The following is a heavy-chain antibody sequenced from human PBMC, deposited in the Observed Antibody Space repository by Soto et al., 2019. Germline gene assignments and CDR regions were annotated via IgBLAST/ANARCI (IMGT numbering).Heavy chain of an antibody. CDR3: AKGGEVGGVLGDH. CDR2: ISYDGSYQ. CDR1: GFAFNKFG. D-gene: IGHD1-26*01. V-gene: IGHV3-30*18. Sequence: QVQLVESGGGLVKPGTSLRLSCEASGFAFNKFGMHWVRQAPGKGLEWVAFISYDGSYQYYADSVQGRLTITRDNSMNTLNMQLNSLRREDTAVYYCAKGGEVGGVLGDHWGQGTLVTVSS. J-gene: IGHJ4*02.